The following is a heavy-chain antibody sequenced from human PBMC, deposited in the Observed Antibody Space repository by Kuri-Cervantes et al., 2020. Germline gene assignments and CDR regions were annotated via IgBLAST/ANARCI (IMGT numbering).Heavy chain of an antibody. Sequence: ASVKVSCKASGYTFTSYGISWVRQAPGQGLEWMGWISAYNGNTNYAQELQGRVTMTTDTSTSTAYMELSRLRSDDTAVYYCARDILWFGELLTYYYGMDVWGQGTTVTVSS. D-gene: IGHD3-10*01. V-gene: IGHV1-18*01. CDR1: GYTFTSYG. CDR2: ISAYNGNT. J-gene: IGHJ6*02. CDR3: ARDILWFGELLTYYYGMDV.